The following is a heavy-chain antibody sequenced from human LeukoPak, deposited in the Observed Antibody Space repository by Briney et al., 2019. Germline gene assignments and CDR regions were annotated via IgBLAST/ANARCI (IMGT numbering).Heavy chain of an antibody. CDR2: IYRGGNT. V-gene: IGHV3-53*01. J-gene: IGHJ5*02. D-gene: IGHD4-23*01. CDR3: ATFSYAGNAGGSAGS. CDR1: GFTVSSKY. Sequence: GGSLRLSCAASGFTVSSKYMTWVRQAPGKGLEWVSVIYRGGNTYYADSVKGRFSIPRDNSKNTVFLQMNSLRAEDTAVYYCATFSYAGNAGGSAGSWGQGTLVTVSS.